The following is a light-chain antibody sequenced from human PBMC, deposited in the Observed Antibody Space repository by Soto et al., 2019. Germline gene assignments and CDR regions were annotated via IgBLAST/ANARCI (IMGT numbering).Light chain of an antibody. CDR3: QQRVNWPPT. J-gene: IGKJ4*01. CDR1: QSVSDY. Sequence: EVVLTQSPASLSLSPGDRATLSCSADQSVSDYLAWYQQKPGQPPRLLFFDASSRATGVPHRFSAGGSGTDFNLIISSRQPEDFAVYYCQQRVNWPPTFGGGTKVEI. V-gene: IGKV3-11*01. CDR2: DAS.